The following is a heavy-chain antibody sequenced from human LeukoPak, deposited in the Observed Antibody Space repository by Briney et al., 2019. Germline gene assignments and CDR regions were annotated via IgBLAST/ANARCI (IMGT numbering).Heavy chain of an antibody. J-gene: IGHJ6*03. CDR2: INPNNGGT. Sequence: ASVKVSCKASGYTFTDYYMHWVRQAPGQGLEWMGWINPNNGGTNYAQKFQGRVTMTRDTSISTAYMEVSRLRSDDTAVYYCARDQGGSGSYYTYYYYMDVWGKGTTVTISS. D-gene: IGHD3-10*01. V-gene: IGHV1-2*02. CDR3: ARDQGGSGSYYTYYYYMDV. CDR1: GYTFTDYY.